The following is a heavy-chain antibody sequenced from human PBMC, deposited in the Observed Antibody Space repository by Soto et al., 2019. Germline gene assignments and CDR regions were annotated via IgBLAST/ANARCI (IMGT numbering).Heavy chain of an antibody. D-gene: IGHD2-15*01. J-gene: IGHJ4*02. CDR1: GGSIRNVY. CDR2: IFHSGNA. V-gene: IGHV4-59*01. CDR3: ARAHAPTLPFDY. Sequence: SETLSLTCTVSGGSIRNVYWSWVRQPPGKGLEWIGFIFHSGNAKYNPSLKSRVTMSVDTSKNQFSLSLDSVTAADTAVYFCARAHAPTLPFDYWGQGTLVTVSS.